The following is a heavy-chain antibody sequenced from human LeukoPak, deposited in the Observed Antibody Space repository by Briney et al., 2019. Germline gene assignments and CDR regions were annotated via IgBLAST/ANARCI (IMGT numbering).Heavy chain of an antibody. CDR3: ARRGYCSGGSCYFHADNNWFDP. CDR1: GYSFTSYW. CDR2: IYPGDSDT. D-gene: IGHD2-15*01. V-gene: IGHV5-51*01. J-gene: IGHJ5*02. Sequence: RGESRKISCKGSGYSFTSYWIGWVRQMPGKGLEWMGIIYPGDSDTRYSPSFQGQVTISADKSISTAYLQWSSLKASDTAMYYCARRGYCSGGSCYFHADNNWFDPWGQGTLVTVSS.